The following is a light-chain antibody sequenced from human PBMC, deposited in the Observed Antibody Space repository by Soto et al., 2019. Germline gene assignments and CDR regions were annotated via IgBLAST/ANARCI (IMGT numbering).Light chain of an antibody. V-gene: IGKV1-39*01. CDR2: AAS. CDR3: QQSHGIPYT. J-gene: IGKJ2*01. CDR1: QTISTY. Sequence: DIQINRSASSLSASVGDRVTITCRASQTISTYLNWYQQKPGKAPKLLIYAASTLQSGVPSRFSGSGSGTDFTLTINSLQPEDFATYYCQQSHGIPYTFGQGTKLEIK.